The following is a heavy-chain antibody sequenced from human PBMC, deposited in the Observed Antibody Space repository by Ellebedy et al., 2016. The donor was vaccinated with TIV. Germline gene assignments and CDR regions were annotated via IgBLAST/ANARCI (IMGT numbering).Heavy chain of an antibody. D-gene: IGHD6-13*01. CDR2: IYYRGST. CDR1: GGSISSYY. Sequence: SETLSLTCTVSGGSISSYYWSWIRQPPGKGLEWIGYIYYRGSTNYNPSLKSRVTISVDTSKNQFSLKLTSVTAADTAVDYCARGPGSWHGGGYYYYYYGLDVWGQGTTVTVSS. J-gene: IGHJ6*02. CDR3: ARGPGSWHGGGYYYYYYGLDV. V-gene: IGHV4-59*12.